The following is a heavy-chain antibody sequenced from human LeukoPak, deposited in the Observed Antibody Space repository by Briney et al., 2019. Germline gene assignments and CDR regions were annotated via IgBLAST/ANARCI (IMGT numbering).Heavy chain of an antibody. CDR3: ARQGGYSYGYPFDY. CDR2: IYYSGST. CDR1: GVAINGGSASTHY. J-gene: IGHJ4*02. D-gene: IGHD5-18*01. Sequence: SETLSLTCIVSGVAINGGSASTHYWSWFRQPPGKGLEWIGYIYYSGSTNYNPSLKSRVTISVDTSKNQFSLKLSSVTAADTAVYYCARQGGYSYGYPFDYWGQGTLVTVSS. V-gene: IGHV4-59*08.